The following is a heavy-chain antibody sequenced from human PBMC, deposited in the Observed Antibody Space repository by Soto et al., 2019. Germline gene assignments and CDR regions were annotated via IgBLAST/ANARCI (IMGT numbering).Heavy chain of an antibody. CDR1: GYTFSGYY. J-gene: IGHJ5*02. V-gene: IGHV1-2*04. Sequence: ASVNVSFKASGYTFSGYYMHWVRQAPGQGLEWMGWINPNSGGTNYAQKFQGWVTMTRDTSISTAYMELSRLRSDDTAVYYCARDREVAVAGTGGWFDPWGQGTLVTVSS. CDR2: INPNSGGT. D-gene: IGHD6-19*01. CDR3: ARDREVAVAGTGGWFDP.